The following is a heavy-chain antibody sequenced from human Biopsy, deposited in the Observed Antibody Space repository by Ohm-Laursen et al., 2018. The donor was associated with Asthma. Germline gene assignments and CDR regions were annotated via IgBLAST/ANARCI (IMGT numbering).Heavy chain of an antibody. J-gene: IGHJ4*02. CDR2: INGKSNSI. D-gene: IGHD6-19*01. V-gene: IGHV3-48*04. Sequence: SLRLSCTASGFTFGSYGLHWVRQAPGKGLEWISYINGKSNSIEYADSVKGRFAISRDNAKNSLYLQMNSLRAKDTAVYYCARDSYSSGLYDDFESWGQGTLVTVSS. CDR1: GFTFGSYG. CDR3: ARDSYSSGLYDDFES.